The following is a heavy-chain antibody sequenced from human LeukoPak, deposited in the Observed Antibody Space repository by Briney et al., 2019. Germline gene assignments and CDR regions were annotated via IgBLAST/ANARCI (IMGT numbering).Heavy chain of an antibody. CDR2: IYSGGST. J-gene: IGHJ4*02. Sequence: GGSLRLSCAASGFTVSSNYMNWVRQAPGKGLEWVSVIYSGGSTYYADSVKGRFTISRDSSKNTLYLQMNTLRAEDTAVYYCARERSGYYFDYWGQGTLVTVSS. CDR1: GFTVSSNY. CDR3: ARERSGYYFDY. V-gene: IGHV3-53*01. D-gene: IGHD6-25*01.